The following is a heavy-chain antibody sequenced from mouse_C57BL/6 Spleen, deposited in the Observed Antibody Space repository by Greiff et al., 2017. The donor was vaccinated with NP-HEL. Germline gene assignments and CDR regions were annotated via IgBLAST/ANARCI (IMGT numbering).Heavy chain of an antibody. CDR2: IYPGSGNT. CDR1: GYTFTDYY. Sequence: QVQLKESGAELVRPGASVKLSCKASGYTFTDYYINWVKQRPGQGLEWIARIYPGSGNTYYNEKFKGKATLTAEKSSSTAYMQLSSLTSEDSAVYFCAREANWDIDYWGQGTTLTVSS. V-gene: IGHV1-76*01. J-gene: IGHJ2*01. CDR3: AREANWDIDY. D-gene: IGHD4-1*01.